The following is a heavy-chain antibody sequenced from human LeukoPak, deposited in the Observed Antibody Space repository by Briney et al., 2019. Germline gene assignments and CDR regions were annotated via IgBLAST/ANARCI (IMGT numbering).Heavy chain of an antibody. CDR3: ARGSSGWAAAVDY. V-gene: IGHV4-39*07. Sequence: SETLSLTCTVSSASISSTNYNWGWLRQPPGKGLEWIGEINHSGSTNYNPSLKSRVTISVDTSKNQFSLKLSSVTAADTAVYYCARGSSGWAAAVDYWGQGTLVTVSS. CDR2: INHSGST. CDR1: SASISSTNYN. D-gene: IGHD6-19*01. J-gene: IGHJ4*02.